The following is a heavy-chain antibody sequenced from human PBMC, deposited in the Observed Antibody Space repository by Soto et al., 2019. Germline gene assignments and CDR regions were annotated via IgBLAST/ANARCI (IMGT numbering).Heavy chain of an antibody. CDR2: IYYSGST. CDR1: GDSISDYY. CDR3: ARARWLVGYYYYYALDA. Sequence: QVQLQESGPGLVKPSETLSLTCTVSGDSISDYYWSWIRQPPGKGLEWIGYIYYSGSTNYNPSLKSRVTISVETSKNQFSLKLSSVTAADTAVYYCARARWLVGYYYYYALDAWGQGTTVTVSS. V-gene: IGHV4-59*01. D-gene: IGHD6-19*01. J-gene: IGHJ6*02.